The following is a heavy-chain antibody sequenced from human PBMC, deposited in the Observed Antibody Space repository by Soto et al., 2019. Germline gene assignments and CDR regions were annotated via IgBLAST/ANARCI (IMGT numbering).Heavy chain of an antibody. V-gene: IGHV4-31*03. CDR3: ARGATWYGMDV. CDR2: IYYSGST. J-gene: IGHJ6*02. Sequence: PSETLSLTCTVSGGSISSGGYYWSWIRQHPGKGLEWIGYIYYSGSTYYNPSLKSRVTISVDKSKNQFSLKLSSVTAADTAVYYCARGATWYGMDVWGQGTTVTISS. D-gene: IGHD1-1*01. CDR1: GGSISSGGYY.